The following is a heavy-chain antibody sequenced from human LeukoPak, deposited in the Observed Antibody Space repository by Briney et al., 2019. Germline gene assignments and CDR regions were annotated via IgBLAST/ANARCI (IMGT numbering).Heavy chain of an antibody. V-gene: IGHV4-34*01. CDR2: INHSGST. Sequence: SETLSLTCGVYGGSFSGYYWSWIRQPPGKGLEWIGDINHSGSTNYNPSLKSRVTISVDPSKSQFSLRLSSMTSADTAVYYCARDRYCSSTSCNRYYYHGMDVWGQGTTVTVSS. D-gene: IGHD2-2*01. J-gene: IGHJ6*02. CDR3: ARDRYCSSTSCNRYYYHGMDV. CDR1: GGSFSGYY.